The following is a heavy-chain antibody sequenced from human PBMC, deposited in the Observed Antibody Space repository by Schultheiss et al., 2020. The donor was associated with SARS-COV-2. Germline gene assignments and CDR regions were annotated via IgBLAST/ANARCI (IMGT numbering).Heavy chain of an antibody. CDR3: ARDRDIVVVPAALELYYYYMDV. V-gene: IGHV4-34*01. CDR1: GGSFSGYY. CDR2: INHSGST. Sequence: SETLSLTCAVYGGSFSGYYWSWIRQPPGKGLEWIGEINHSGSTNYNPSLKSRVTISVDTSKNQFSLKLSSVTAADTAVYYCARDRDIVVVPAALELYYYYMDVWGKGTTVTVSS. J-gene: IGHJ6*03. D-gene: IGHD2-2*01.